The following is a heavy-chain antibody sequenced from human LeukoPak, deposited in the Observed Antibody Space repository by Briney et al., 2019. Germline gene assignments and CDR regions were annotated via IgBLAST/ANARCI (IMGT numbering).Heavy chain of an antibody. CDR2: IYYTGST. CDR3: ARGGYSYGYVDY. V-gene: IGHV4-59*12. J-gene: IGHJ4*02. D-gene: IGHD5-18*01. Sequence: PSETLSLTCTVSGGSISSYYWNWIRQPPGRGLEWIGYIYYTGSTNYNPSLKSRVTISVDRSKNQFSLKLSSVTAADTAVYYCARGGYSYGYVDYWGQGTLVTVSS. CDR1: GGSISSYY.